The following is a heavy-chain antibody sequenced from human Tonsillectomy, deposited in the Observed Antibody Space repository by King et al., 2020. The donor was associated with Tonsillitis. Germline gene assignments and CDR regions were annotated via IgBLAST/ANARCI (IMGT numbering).Heavy chain of an antibody. D-gene: IGHD2-15*01. V-gene: IGHV3-23*04. Sequence: VQLVESGGGLVQPGGSLRLSCAASGFTFSSYAMSWVRQAPGKGLEWVSAISGSGGSTYYADSVKGRFTISRDNSKNTLYLQMNSLRAEDTAVYYCAKPVAQRVAILEVYGMDVWGQGTTVTVSS. CDR1: GFTFSSYA. J-gene: IGHJ6*02. CDR2: ISGSGGST. CDR3: AKPVAQRVAILEVYGMDV.